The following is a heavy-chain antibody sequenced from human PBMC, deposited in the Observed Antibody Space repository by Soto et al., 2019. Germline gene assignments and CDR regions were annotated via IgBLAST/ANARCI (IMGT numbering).Heavy chain of an antibody. D-gene: IGHD2-2*01. Sequence: SETLSLSCTVSGGSISSYYWSWIRQPPGKGLEWIGYIYYSGSTNYNPSLKSRVTISLDTSKNQFSLKLSSVTAADTAVFYCARLIHCKTTSCYFDYWGQGTLVTVS. J-gene: IGHJ4*02. CDR1: GGSISSYY. V-gene: IGHV4-59*08. CDR3: ARLIHCKTTSCYFDY. CDR2: IYYSGST.